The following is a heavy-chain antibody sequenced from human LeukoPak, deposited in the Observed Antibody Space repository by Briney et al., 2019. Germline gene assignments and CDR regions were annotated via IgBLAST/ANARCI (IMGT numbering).Heavy chain of an antibody. CDR1: GGSFSGYY. D-gene: IGHD3-3*01. CDR2: INHSEST. CDR3: ARALAKAITIFGVVTHYYYGMDV. V-gene: IGHV4-34*01. Sequence: SETLSLTCAVYGGSFSGYYWRWLRPPPGKGLEWMGEINHSESTNYNPSLKRRVTISVDTSKNQFSLKLSSVTAADTAVYYCARALAKAITIFGVVTHYYYGMDVWGQGTTVTVSS. J-gene: IGHJ6*02.